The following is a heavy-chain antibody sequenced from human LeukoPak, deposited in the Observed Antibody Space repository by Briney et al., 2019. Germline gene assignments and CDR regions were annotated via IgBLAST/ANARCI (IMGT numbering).Heavy chain of an antibody. Sequence: SETLSLTCTVSGGSISSYYWSWIRQPPGKGLEWIGYIYYSGSTNYNPSLKSRVTISVDTSKNQFSLKLSSVTAADTAVYYCARAGGSSWYLGNNWCDPWGQGTLVTVSS. CDR2: IYYSGST. CDR1: GGSISSYY. V-gene: IGHV4-59*01. J-gene: IGHJ5*02. CDR3: ARAGGSSWYLGNNWCDP. D-gene: IGHD2-15*01.